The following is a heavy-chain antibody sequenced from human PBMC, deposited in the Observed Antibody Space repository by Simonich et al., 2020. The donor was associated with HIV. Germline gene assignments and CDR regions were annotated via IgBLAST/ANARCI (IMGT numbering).Heavy chain of an antibody. V-gene: IGHV1-69*13. CDR1: GGTFSSLA. CDR3: ARKGGGRGVYYFDY. J-gene: IGHJ4*02. Sequence: QVQLVQSGAEVKKPGSSVKVSCKASGGTFSSLAISGVRQAPGLGLEWVGGITPSLGTAKYARMFQGRVTITADESTSTAYMELSSLRSEDTGIYYCARKGGGRGVYYFDYWGQGTLVTVSS. D-gene: IGHD3-10*01. CDR2: ITPSLGTA.